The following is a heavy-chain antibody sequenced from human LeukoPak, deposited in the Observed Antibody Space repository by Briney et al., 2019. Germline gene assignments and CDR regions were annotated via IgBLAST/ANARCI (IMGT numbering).Heavy chain of an antibody. Sequence: SETLSLTCTVSGGSISSYYWSWIRQPPGKGLEWIGYIYYSGSTNYNPSLKSRVTISVDTSKNQVALNLTSMTAADTAVYYCARGSRSWFDPWGQGTLVTVSS. CDR2: IYYSGST. CDR1: GGSISSYY. CDR3: ARGSRSWFDP. V-gene: IGHV4-59*01. J-gene: IGHJ5*02.